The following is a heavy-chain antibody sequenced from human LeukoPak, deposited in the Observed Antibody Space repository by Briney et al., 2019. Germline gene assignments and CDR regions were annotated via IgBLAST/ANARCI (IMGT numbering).Heavy chain of an antibody. Sequence: SETLSLTCAACGGSFSGYYWSWIRQPPGKGLEWIGEINHSGSTNYNPSLKSRVTISVDTSKNQFSLKLSSVTAADTAVYYCARGITMVRGVIWGQGTLVTVSS. D-gene: IGHD3-10*01. CDR1: GGSFSGYY. V-gene: IGHV4-34*01. CDR3: ARGITMVRGVI. CDR2: INHSGST. J-gene: IGHJ4*02.